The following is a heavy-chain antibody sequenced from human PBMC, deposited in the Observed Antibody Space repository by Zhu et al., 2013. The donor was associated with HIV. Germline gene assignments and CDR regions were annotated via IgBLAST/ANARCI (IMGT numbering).Heavy chain of an antibody. CDR1: GYTLTELS. Sequence: QVQLVQSGAEVRKPGASVRLSCKVSGYTLTELSMYWVRQAPGKGLEWMGGFDPEDGETIYAQKFQGRVTMTEDTSTDTAYMELSSLRSEDTAVYYCATGLKEVPGYYYYYYMDVWGKGTTVTVSS. CDR2: FDPEDGET. J-gene: IGHJ6*03. V-gene: IGHV1-24*01. CDR3: ATGLKEVPGYYYYYYMDV. D-gene: IGHD2-2*01.